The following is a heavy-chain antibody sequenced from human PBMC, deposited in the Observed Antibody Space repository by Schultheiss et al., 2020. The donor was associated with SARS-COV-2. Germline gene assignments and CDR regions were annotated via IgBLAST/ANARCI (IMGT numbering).Heavy chain of an antibody. Sequence: GGSLRLSCAASGFTFSSYSMNWVRQALGKGLEWVSSISSSSSYIYYADSVKGRFTISRDNAKNSLYLQMNSLRAEDTAVYYCALIGAPDYDSSGSYYYYYGMDVWGQGTTVTVSS. CDR1: GFTFSSYS. CDR2: ISSSSSYI. D-gene: IGHD3-22*01. V-gene: IGHV3-21*01. CDR3: ALIGAPDYDSSGSYYYYYGMDV. J-gene: IGHJ6*02.